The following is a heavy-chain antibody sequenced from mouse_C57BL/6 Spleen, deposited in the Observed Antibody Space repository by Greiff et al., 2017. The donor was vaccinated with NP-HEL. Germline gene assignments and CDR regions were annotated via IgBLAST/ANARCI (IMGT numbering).Heavy chain of an antibody. D-gene: IGHD2-2*01. CDR2: IYPRSGNT. J-gene: IGHJ3*01. Sequence: VKLMESGAELARPGASVKLSCKASGYTFTSYGISWVKQRTGQGLEWIGEIYPRSGNTYYNEKFKGKATLTADKSSSTAYMELRSLTSEDSAVYFCSLYYGYDAWFAYWGQGTLVTVSA. CDR3: SLYYGYDAWFAY. CDR1: GYTFTSYG. V-gene: IGHV1-81*01.